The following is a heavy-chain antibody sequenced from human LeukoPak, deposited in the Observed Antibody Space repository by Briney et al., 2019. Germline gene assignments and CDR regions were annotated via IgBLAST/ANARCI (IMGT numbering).Heavy chain of an antibody. CDR3: ARGRRDGYNFDY. V-gene: IGHV4-31*03. Sequence: SETLSLTCTVSGGSINSGGYYWSWIRQHPGKGLEWIGYIYYSGSTYYNPSLKSRITISLDTSKNQFSLKLSSVTAADTAVYYRARGRRDGYNFDYWGQGTLVTVSS. D-gene: IGHD5-24*01. CDR1: GGSINSGGYY. CDR2: IYYSGST. J-gene: IGHJ4*02.